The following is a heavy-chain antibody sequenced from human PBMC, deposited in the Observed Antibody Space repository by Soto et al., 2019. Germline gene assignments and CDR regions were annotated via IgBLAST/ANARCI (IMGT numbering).Heavy chain of an antibody. CDR2: IKQDGSEK. Sequence: EGSLRLSCAASGFTFSSYWMSWVRQAPGKGLEWVANIKQDGSEKYYVDSVKGRFTISRDNAKNSLYLQMNSLRAEDTAVYYCASAWWAYYGMDVWGQGTTVTVYS. D-gene: IGHD2-15*01. CDR1: GFTFSSYW. CDR3: ASAWWAYYGMDV. V-gene: IGHV3-7*03. J-gene: IGHJ6*02.